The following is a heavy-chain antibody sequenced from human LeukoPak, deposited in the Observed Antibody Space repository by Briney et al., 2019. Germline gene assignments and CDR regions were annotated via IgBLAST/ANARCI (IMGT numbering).Heavy chain of an antibody. CDR1: GFTFSNYW. CDR3: ARVGNWNDRGDY. D-gene: IGHD1-1*01. V-gene: IGHV3-7*01. Sequence: GGSLRLSCVVSGFTFSNYWMSWVRQAPGKGLEWVANIKEDGSVKSYVDSVKGRFTISRDNAKNSLYLQMNSLRAEDTAVYYCARVGNWNDRGDYWGQGTLVTVSS. J-gene: IGHJ4*02. CDR2: IKEDGSVK.